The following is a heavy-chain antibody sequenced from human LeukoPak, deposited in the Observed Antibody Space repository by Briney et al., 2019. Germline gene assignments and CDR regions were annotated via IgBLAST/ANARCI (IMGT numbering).Heavy chain of an antibody. D-gene: IGHD6-13*01. Sequence: PSETLSLTCAVYGGSFGGYYWSWIRQPPGKGLEWVGEINHSGSTNYNPSLKSRVTISVDTSKNQFSLKLSSVTAADTAVYYCARGLTGAAAGTLSIDYWGQGTLVTVSS. V-gene: IGHV4-34*01. CDR3: ARGLTGAAAGTLSIDY. CDR1: GGSFGGYY. CDR2: INHSGST. J-gene: IGHJ4*02.